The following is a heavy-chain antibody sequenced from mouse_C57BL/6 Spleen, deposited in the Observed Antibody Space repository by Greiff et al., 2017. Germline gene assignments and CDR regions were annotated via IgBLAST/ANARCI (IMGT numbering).Heavy chain of an antibody. V-gene: IGHV5-9-1*02. D-gene: IGHD3-2*02. CDR2: ISSGGDYI. CDR3: TRQLRLQDAMDY. J-gene: IGHJ4*01. CDR1: GFTFSSYA. Sequence: EVQRVESGEGLVKPGGSLKLSCAASGFTFSSYAMSWVRQTPEKRLEWVAYISSGGDYIYYADTVKGRFTISRDNARNTLYLQMSSLKSEDTAMYYCTRQLRLQDAMDYWGQGTSVTVSS.